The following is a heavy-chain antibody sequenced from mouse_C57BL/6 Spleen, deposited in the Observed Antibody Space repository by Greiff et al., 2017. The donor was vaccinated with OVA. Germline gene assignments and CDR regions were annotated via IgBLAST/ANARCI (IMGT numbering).Heavy chain of an antibody. CDR3: KTITTVTDY. Sequence: EVKLVESGGGLVQPGGSMKLSCVASGFTFSNYWMNWVRQSPEKGLEWVAQIRLKSDNYATHYAESVKGRFTISRDDSKSSVYLQMNNLRAEDTGIYYCKTITTVTDYWGQGTTLTVSS. V-gene: IGHV6-3*01. CDR1: GFTFSNYW. J-gene: IGHJ2*01. D-gene: IGHD1-1*01. CDR2: IRLKSDNYAT.